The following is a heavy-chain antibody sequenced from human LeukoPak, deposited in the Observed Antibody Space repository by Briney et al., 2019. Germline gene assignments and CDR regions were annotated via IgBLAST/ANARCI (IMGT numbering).Heavy chain of an antibody. CDR1: GGTFSSYA. V-gene: IGHV1-69*04. Sequence: GASVKVSCKASGGTFSSYAISWVRQAPGQGLEWMGRIIPILGIANYAQKFQGRVTITADKSTSTAYMELSSLRSEDTAVYYCASPPRSVAGTYWYFDFWGRGTLVTVSS. D-gene: IGHD6-19*01. CDR3: ASPPRSVAGTYWYFDF. CDR2: IIPILGIA. J-gene: IGHJ2*01.